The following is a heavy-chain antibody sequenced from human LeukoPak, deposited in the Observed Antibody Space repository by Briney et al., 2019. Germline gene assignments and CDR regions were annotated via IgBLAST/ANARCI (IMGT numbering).Heavy chain of an antibody. CDR2: INPSGGST. J-gene: IGHJ3*02. Sequence: GASVKVSCKASGYTFTSYYMHWVRQAPGQGLEWMGIINPSGGSTSYAQKFQGRVTMTRDTSTSTVYMELSSLRSEDTAVYYCATLTTVYAFDIWGQGAMVTVSS. D-gene: IGHD4-17*01. CDR1: GYTFTSYY. CDR3: ATLTTVYAFDI. V-gene: IGHV1-46*01.